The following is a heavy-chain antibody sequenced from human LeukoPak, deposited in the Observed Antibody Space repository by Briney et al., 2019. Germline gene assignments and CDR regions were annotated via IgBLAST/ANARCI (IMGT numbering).Heavy chain of an antibody. V-gene: IGHV3-74*01. CDR3: ARGPLGTGEIDY. J-gene: IGHJ4*02. CDR2: IINDSSSP. CDR1: GFTFSSYW. D-gene: IGHD7-27*01. Sequence: GYLSLYCAASGFTFSSYWMHWVRQAQGKGLIWGKRIINDSSSPLYADSVKGRFTISRDNAKNTLYLQMNSLTVEDTGVYYCARGPLGTGEIDYWGQGTLVTVSS.